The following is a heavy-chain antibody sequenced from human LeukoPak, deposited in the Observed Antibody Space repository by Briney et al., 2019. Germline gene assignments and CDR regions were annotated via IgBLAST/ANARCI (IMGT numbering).Heavy chain of an antibody. CDR1: GFTFDDYA. V-gene: IGHV3-43*02. CDR2: ISGDGGST. J-gene: IGHJ6*02. CDR3: AKDSSIAAAGGYYYYGMDV. Sequence: GGSLRLSCAASGFTFDDYAMHWVRQAPGKGLEWVSLISGDGGSTYYADSVKGRFTISRDNSKNSLCLQMNSLRTEDTALYYCAKDSSIAAAGGYYYYGMDVWGQGTTVTVSS. D-gene: IGHD6-13*01.